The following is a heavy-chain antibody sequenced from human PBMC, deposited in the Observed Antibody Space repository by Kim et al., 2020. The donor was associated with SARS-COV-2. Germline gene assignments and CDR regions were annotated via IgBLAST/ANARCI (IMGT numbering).Heavy chain of an antibody. Sequence: KDRGRITITADESTNTTYMELSSLRSEDTAVYYCARGFTTLSYYYYGMDVWGQGTTVTVSS. D-gene: IGHD3-22*01. V-gene: IGHV1-69*01. J-gene: IGHJ6*02. CDR3: ARGFTTLSYYYYGMDV.